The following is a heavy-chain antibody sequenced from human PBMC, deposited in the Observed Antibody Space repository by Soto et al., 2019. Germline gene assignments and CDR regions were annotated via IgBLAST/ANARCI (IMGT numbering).Heavy chain of an antibody. CDR2: IYYSGST. CDR1: GGSVSSGSYY. D-gene: IGHD3-22*01. CDR3: ARGRITMIVVGLYYYYGMDV. J-gene: IGHJ6*02. V-gene: IGHV4-61*01. Sequence: SETLSLTCTVSGGSVSSGSYYWSWIRQPPGKGLEWIGYIYYSGSTNYNPSLKSRVTISVDTSKNQFSLKLSSVTAADTAVYYCARGRITMIVVGLYYYYGMDVCGQGTTVTVSS.